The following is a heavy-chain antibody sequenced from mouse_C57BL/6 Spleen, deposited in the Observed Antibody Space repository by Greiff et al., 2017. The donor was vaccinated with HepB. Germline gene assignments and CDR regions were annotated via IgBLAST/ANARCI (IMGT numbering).Heavy chain of an antibody. J-gene: IGHJ2*01. CDR2: INPSSGYT. D-gene: IGHD2-4*01. CDR3: ARSDYDVSDYFDY. Sequence: VQLQQSGAELAKPGASVKLSCKASGYTFTSCWMHWVKQRPGQGLEWIGYINPSSGYTKYNQKFKDKATLTADKSSSTAYMQLSSLTYEDSAVYYCARSDYDVSDYFDYWGQGTTLTVSS. V-gene: IGHV1-7*01. CDR1: GYTFTSCW.